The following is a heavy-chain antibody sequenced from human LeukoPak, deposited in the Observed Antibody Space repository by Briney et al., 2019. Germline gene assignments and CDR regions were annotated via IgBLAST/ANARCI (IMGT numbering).Heavy chain of an antibody. CDR2: MNPNSGNT. J-gene: IGHJ6*03. CDR1: GYTFTGYY. CDR3: ARGGIAAAGTSYYYYYMDV. Sequence: ASVKVSCKASGYTFTGYYMHWVRQATGQGLEWMGWMNPNSGNTGYAQKFQGRVTMTRNTSISTAYMELSSLRSEDTAVYYCARGGIAAAGTSYYYYYMDVWGKGTTVTISS. D-gene: IGHD6-13*01. V-gene: IGHV1-8*02.